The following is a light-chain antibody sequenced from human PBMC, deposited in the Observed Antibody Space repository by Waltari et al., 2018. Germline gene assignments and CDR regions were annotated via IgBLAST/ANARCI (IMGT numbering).Light chain of an antibody. CDR3: GTWDISQTPRQV. V-gene: IGLV1-51*02. Sequence: QSILTQPPSVSAAPGQRVTVSCSGNTHKLGLNYVSWYQQLPGQAPKLLIYEDDKRPSDIPDRFSASKSGTSATLAISGLQTGDEADYYCGTWDISQTPRQVFGGGTKVTVL. J-gene: IGLJ3*02. CDR1: THKLGLNY. CDR2: EDD.